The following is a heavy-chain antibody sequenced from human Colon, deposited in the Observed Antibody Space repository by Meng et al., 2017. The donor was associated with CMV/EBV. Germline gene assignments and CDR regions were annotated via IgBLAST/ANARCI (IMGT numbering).Heavy chain of an antibody. CDR2: ISHTGAA. CDR1: GGSISTYY. Sequence: SETLSLTCNVSGGSISTYYWTWIRQPPGKGLEWIGYISHTGAATYNPSLNSRVTISVDTSKNHFSLELNSVTVADTAVYYCARVAIDSETYYFGLNFDSWGQGTLVTVSS. J-gene: IGHJ4*02. D-gene: IGHD1-26*01. CDR3: ARVAIDSETYYFGLNFDS. V-gene: IGHV4-59*01.